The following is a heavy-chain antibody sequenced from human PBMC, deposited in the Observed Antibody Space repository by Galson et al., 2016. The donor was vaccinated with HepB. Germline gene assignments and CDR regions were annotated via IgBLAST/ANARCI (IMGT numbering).Heavy chain of an antibody. CDR1: GGSIFSRDYY. CDR3: ARHGADYDEPVNWFDP. CDR2: IFYSGRA. V-gene: IGHV4-39*01. J-gene: IGHJ5*02. D-gene: IGHD4-17*01. Sequence: SETLSLTCIVSGGSIFSRDYYWAWIRQPPGKGLEWIASIFYSGRAYYSPSLRSRVTISVDTSKNQFSLNLNSVTAADTAIYYCARHGADYDEPVNWFDPWGQGTLVTVSS.